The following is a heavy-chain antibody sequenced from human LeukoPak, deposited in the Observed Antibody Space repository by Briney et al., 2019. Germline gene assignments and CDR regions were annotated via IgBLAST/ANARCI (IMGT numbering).Heavy chain of an antibody. D-gene: IGHD5-12*01. Sequence: SDTLSLTCTVSGGSISSYYWSWIRQPAGKGLEWIGRFYSGGSADYNPSLKSRVTMSVDTSKNQFSLKLSSVTAADTAVYYCARVYSGYDLPGSLANYYFDYWGRGTLVTVSS. CDR2: FYSGGSA. V-gene: IGHV4-4*07. CDR3: ARVYSGYDLPGSLANYYFDY. CDR1: GGSISSYY. J-gene: IGHJ4*02.